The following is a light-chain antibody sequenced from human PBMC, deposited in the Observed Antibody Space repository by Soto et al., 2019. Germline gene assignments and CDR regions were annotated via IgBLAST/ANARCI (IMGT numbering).Light chain of an antibody. CDR1: SGDVGGYNY. J-gene: IGLJ1*01. Sequence: QSALTQPPSASGSPGQSVTISCTGTSGDVGGYNYVSWYQQHPGKAPKLLIYDVNKRPSGVPDRFSGSKSDNTASLTVSGLQADDEADYYSSSHAGSNNPFAFGTGTKLTVL. CDR2: DVN. V-gene: IGLV2-8*01. CDR3: SSHAGSNNPFA.